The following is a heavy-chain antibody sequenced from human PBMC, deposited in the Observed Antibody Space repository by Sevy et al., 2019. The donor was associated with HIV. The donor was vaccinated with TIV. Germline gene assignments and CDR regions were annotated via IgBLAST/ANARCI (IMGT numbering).Heavy chain of an antibody. CDR2: MNPNSGNT. CDR3: ARGRRECSGGSCYSDFDY. CDR1: GYTFTSYD. Sequence: ASVKVSCKASGYTFTSYDINWVRQATGQGLEWMGWMNPNSGNTGYAQKFQGRVTITRNTSISTAYMELSRLRSEDTAVYYFARGRRECSGGSCYSDFDYWGQGTLVTVSS. V-gene: IGHV1-8*03. J-gene: IGHJ4*02. D-gene: IGHD2-15*01.